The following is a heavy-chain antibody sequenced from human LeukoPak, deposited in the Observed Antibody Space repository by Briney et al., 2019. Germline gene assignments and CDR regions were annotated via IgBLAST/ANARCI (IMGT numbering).Heavy chain of an antibody. J-gene: IGHJ4*02. CDR3: ARGRGSGSYSGIDY. V-gene: IGHV4-34*01. D-gene: IGHD1-26*01. CDR2: INHSRST. Sequence: LETLSLTCAVHGGSFSGSYWSWIRQPPGKGLEWIGEINHSRSTNYNPSLKSRVTISVDTSKNQFFLKLSSVTAADTAVYYCARGRGSGSYSGIDYWGQRTLVTVSS. CDR1: GGSFSGSY.